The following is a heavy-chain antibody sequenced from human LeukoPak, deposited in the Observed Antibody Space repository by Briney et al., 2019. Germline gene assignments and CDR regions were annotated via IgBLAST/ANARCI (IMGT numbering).Heavy chain of an antibody. CDR2: IRYDGSNK. Sequence: GGSLRLSCAASGFTFSSYGMHWVRQAPGKGREWVAFIRYDGSNKYYTDSVKGRFTISRDNSKNTLYLQMNSLRAEDTAVYYCARDGWFGELSWGQGTLVTVSS. V-gene: IGHV3-30*02. D-gene: IGHD3-10*01. CDR1: GFTFSSYG. J-gene: IGHJ4*02. CDR3: ARDGWFGELS.